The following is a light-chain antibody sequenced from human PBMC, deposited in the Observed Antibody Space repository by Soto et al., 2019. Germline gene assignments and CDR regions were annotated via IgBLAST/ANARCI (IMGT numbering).Light chain of an antibody. CDR1: SSDVGGYNY. Sequence: QSVLTQPASVSGSPGQSITISCTGTSSDVGGYNYVSWYQQHPGKAPKLMIYEVSNRPSGVSNRFSGPKSGNTASLTISGLQAEGEADYYCSAYTTISTLEVFGGGTKLTVL. CDR2: EVS. CDR3: SAYTTISTLEV. V-gene: IGLV2-14*01. J-gene: IGLJ3*02.